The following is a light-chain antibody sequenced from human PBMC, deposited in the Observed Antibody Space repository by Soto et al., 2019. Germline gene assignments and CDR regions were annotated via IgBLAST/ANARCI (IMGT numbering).Light chain of an antibody. CDR3: QQYGSSPTWT. CDR2: GAS. J-gene: IGKJ1*01. CDR1: QSVSSSY. V-gene: IGKV3-20*01. Sequence: ESVLTQAPGTLSKSPGERDTHSCRASQSVSSSYLAWYQQKPGQAPRLLIYGASSRATGIPDRFSGSGSGTDFTLTISRLEPEDFAVYYCQQYGSSPTWTFGQGTRWIS.